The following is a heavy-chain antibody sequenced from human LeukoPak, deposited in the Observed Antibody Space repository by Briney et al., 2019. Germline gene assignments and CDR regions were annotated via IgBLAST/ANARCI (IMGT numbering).Heavy chain of an antibody. Sequence: GGSLRLSCAVSGFTFDDYAMHWVRHVPGKGLEWVSGINWNSDNIVYADSVKDRFTTSRDNPKNCLYLQMNSLRAEDTAFYYCAINGGGDSGYGNFDYWGQGTLVTVSS. D-gene: IGHD5-12*01. V-gene: IGHV3-9*01. J-gene: IGHJ4*02. CDR2: INWNSDNI. CDR1: GFTFDDYA. CDR3: AINGGGDSGYGNFDY.